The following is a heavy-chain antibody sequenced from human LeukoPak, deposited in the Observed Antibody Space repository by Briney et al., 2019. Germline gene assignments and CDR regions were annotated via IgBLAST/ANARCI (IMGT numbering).Heavy chain of an antibody. D-gene: IGHD3-16*02. CDR1: GFTFSSYS. Sequence: GGSLRLSCAASGFTFSSYSMNWVRQAPGKGLEWVSSISSSSYIYYADSVKGRFTISRDNAKNSLYLQMNSLRAEDTAVYYCARLSVHDAFDIWGQGTMVTVSS. CDR3: ARLSVHDAFDI. V-gene: IGHV3-21*01. CDR2: ISSSSYI. J-gene: IGHJ3*02.